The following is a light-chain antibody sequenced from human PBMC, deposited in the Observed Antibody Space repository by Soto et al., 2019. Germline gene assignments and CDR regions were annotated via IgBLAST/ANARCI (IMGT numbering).Light chain of an antibody. Sequence: QSALTQPASVSGSPGQSITISCTGTSSDIGYYNYVSWYQQYPGKAPKLIIHDVSSRPSGVSDHFSGSKSGNSASLTVSGLQAEDEADYYCSSYTSRSTLVIFGGGTKLTVL. CDR3: SSYTSRSTLVI. V-gene: IGLV2-14*01. J-gene: IGLJ2*01. CDR1: SSDIGYYNY. CDR2: DVS.